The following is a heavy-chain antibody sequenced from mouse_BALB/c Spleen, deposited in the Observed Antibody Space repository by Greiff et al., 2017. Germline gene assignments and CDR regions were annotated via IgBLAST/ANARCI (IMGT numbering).Heavy chain of an antibody. CDR2: ISYSGST. J-gene: IGHJ3*01. V-gene: IGHV3-2*02. D-gene: IGHD2-14*01. CDR1: GYSITSDYA. CDR3: ARKYDEAWFAY. Sequence: EVKVEESGPGLVKPSQSLSLTCTVTGYSITSDYAWNWIRQFPGNKLEWMGYISYSGSTSYNPSLKSRISITRDTSKNQFFLQLNSVTTEDTATYYCARKYDEAWFAYWGQGTLVTVSA.